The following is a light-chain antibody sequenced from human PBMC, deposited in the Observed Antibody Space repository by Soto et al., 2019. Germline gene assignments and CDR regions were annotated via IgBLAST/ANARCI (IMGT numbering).Light chain of an antibody. CDR1: QSVSSN. Sequence: IVMTQSPPTLSVSPGERATLSCRASQSVSSNLAWYQQKPGQAPRLLIYGASTRATGIPARFSGSGSGTEFTLTISSLQSEDFAVYYCQQYNKWSTFGQGTKVDI. CDR2: GAS. V-gene: IGKV3-15*01. CDR3: QQYNKWST. J-gene: IGKJ1*01.